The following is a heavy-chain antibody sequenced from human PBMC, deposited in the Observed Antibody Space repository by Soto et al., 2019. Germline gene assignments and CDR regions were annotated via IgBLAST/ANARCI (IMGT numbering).Heavy chain of an antibody. CDR2: INPSGGST. D-gene: IGHD6-19*01. J-gene: IGHJ4*02. V-gene: IGHV1-46*01. Sequence: ASVKGSCKASRVAFSKFIVTWVRQAPGQGLEWMGIINPSGGSTSYAQKFQGRVTMTRDTSTSTVYMELSSLRSEDTAVYYCARDDSGWYMGAYWGQGTLVTVSS. CDR1: RVAFSKFI. CDR3: ARDDSGWYMGAY.